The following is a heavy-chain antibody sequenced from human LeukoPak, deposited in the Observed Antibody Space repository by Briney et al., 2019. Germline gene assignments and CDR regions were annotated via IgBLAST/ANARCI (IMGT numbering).Heavy chain of an antibody. V-gene: IGHV4-59*01. CDR1: GGSIHSYY. CDR3: ARAPSGYCSSTSCYIREYYFAY. Sequence: SETLSLTCSDSGGSIHSYYWKWIRQAPGKELEWIEYIYYTGSTDYNPSLKSRVTISVDTSKSQVSLELSSVTAADTAVYYCARAPSGYCSSTSCYIREYYFAYWGQRTLVTVSS. CDR2: IYYTGST. D-gene: IGHD2-2*02. J-gene: IGHJ4*02.